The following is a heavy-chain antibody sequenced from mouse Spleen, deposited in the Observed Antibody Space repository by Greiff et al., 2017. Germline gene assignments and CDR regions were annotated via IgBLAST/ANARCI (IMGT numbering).Heavy chain of an antibody. D-gene: IGHD2-3*01. Sequence: EVMLVESGGGLVQPGGSRKLSCAASGFTFSSFGMHWVRQAPEKGLEWVAYISSGSSTIYYADTVKGRFTISRDNPKNTLFLQMTSLRSEDTAMYYCARDGYLDYWGQGTLVTVSA. CDR2: ISSGSSTI. CDR3: ARDGYLDY. CDR1: GFTFSSFG. J-gene: IGHJ3*01. V-gene: IGHV5-17*02.